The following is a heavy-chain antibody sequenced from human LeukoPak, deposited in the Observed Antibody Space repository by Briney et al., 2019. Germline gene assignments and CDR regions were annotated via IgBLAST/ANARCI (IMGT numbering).Heavy chain of an antibody. Sequence: GGSLRLSCAASGFTFDDYAMHWVRQAPGKGLEWVANIKQDGSEKYYVDSVKGRFTISRDNSKNTLYLQMNSLRAEDTAVYYCARDYVATLEDAFDIWGQGTMVTVSS. V-gene: IGHV3-7*01. CDR3: ARDYVATLEDAFDI. J-gene: IGHJ3*02. CDR1: GFTFDDYA. D-gene: IGHD3-16*01. CDR2: IKQDGSEK.